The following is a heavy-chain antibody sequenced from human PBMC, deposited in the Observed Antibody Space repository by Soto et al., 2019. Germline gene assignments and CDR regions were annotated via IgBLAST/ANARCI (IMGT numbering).Heavy chain of an antibody. CDR1: GGSISSSNW. V-gene: IGHV4-4*02. D-gene: IGHD3-16*01. CDR2: IYHSGST. J-gene: IGHJ4*02. Sequence: SATLSLTCAVSGGSISSSNWWSWVRQSPGKGLEWIGEIYHSGSTNYNPSLKSRVTISVDKSKRQISLSLNSVTAADTAVYYCARDGGGGSSYGYRYFDSWGQGTLVTVS. CDR3: ARDGGGGSSYGYRYFDS.